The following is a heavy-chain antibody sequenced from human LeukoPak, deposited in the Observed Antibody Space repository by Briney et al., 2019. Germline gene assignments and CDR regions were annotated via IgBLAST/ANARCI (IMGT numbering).Heavy chain of an antibody. CDR1: GYTFTSYG. CDR2: ISAYNGNT. CDR3: ARSDIVLMVYAPHFDY. Sequence: ASVKVSCKASGYTFTSYGISWVRQAPGQGLEWMGWISAYNGNTNYAQKLQGRVTMTTDTSTSTAYMELRSLRSDDTAVYYCARSDIVLMVYAPHFDYWGQGTLVTVSS. J-gene: IGHJ4*02. D-gene: IGHD2-8*01. V-gene: IGHV1-18*01.